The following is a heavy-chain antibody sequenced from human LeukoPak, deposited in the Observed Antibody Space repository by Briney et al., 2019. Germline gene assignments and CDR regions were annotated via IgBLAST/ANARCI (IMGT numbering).Heavy chain of an antibody. Sequence: GGSLRLSCAASGFTFSSYAMHWVRQAPGKGLEWVAVISYDGSKKYYADSVTGRFTISRDNSKNTQHLQMNSLRAEDTAVYYCARGPRVGAAGFVYYHYIDVWGKGTTVTVSS. D-gene: IGHD1-26*01. V-gene: IGHV3-30*04. CDR1: GFTFSSYA. CDR3: ARGPRVGAAGFVYYHYIDV. J-gene: IGHJ6*03. CDR2: ISYDGSKK.